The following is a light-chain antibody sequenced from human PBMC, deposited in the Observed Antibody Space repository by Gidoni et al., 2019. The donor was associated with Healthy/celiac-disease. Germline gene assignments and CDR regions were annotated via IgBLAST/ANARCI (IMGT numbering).Light chain of an antibody. V-gene: IGKV3-11*01. CDR3: QQRSNWLFT. CDR1: QSVSSY. J-gene: IGKJ3*01. Sequence: EIVLTQSPATLSLSPGERATLSCRASQSVSSYLAWYQPSPGQAPMLLIYDATNRATGLPARCSGSGSGTAFTLTISNLEPVEFAVYYYQQRSNWLFTFGPGTKVDIK. CDR2: DAT.